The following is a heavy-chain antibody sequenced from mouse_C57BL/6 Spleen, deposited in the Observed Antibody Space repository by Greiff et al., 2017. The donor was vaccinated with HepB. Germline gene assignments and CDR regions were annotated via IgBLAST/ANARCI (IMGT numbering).Heavy chain of an antibody. V-gene: IGHV1-64*01. Sequence: QVHVKQPGAELVKPGASVKLSCKASGYTFTSYWMHWVKQRPGQGLEWIGMIHPNSGSTNYNEKFKSKATLTVDKSSSTAYMQLSSLTSEDSAVYYCARDYYDYGYAMDYWGQGTSVTVSS. J-gene: IGHJ4*01. CDR3: ARDYYDYGYAMDY. D-gene: IGHD2-4*01. CDR2: IHPNSGST. CDR1: GYTFTSYW.